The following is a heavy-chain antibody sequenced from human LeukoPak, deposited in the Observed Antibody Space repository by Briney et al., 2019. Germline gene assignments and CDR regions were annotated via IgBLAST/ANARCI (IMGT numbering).Heavy chain of an antibody. CDR2: ISHSGNT. Sequence: SETLSLTCAVYGGSFSGYYWSWVRQPPGKGLEWVGEISHSGNTNYNPSLKSRVTISLDTSKKHFFLRLSSVTAADTAVYYCAMSFYDISDYSLSGAFDIWGQGTMVTVSS. CDR1: GGSFSGYY. V-gene: IGHV4-34*01. D-gene: IGHD3-22*01. CDR3: AMSFYDISDYSLSGAFDI. J-gene: IGHJ3*02.